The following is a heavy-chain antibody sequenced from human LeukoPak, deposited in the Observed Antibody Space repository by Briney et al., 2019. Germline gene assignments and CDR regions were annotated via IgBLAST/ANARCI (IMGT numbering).Heavy chain of an antibody. V-gene: IGHV3-7*04. J-gene: IGHJ3*02. Sequence: SGGSLRLSCAASGFTFSSYWMSWVRQAPGKGLEWVAYIKQDGSEKYYVDSVKGRFTISRDNAKNSLYLQMNSLRAEDTAVYYCAGEFYYGSGGHSPIWGQGTMVTVSS. CDR1: GFTFSSYW. CDR2: IKQDGSEK. CDR3: AGEFYYGSGGHSPI. D-gene: IGHD3-10*01.